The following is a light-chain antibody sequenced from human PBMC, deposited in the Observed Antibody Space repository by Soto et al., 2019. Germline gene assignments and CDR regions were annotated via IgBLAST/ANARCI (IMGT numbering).Light chain of an antibody. CDR2: DVS. J-gene: IGLJ2*01. CDR3: SSYTSRSTVV. Sequence: QSVLTQPASVSGSPGQSITISCTGASSDIGAYNYVSWYQQHPGTAPKLMIYDVSNRPSGVSTRFSGSKSGNTASLTISGLQAEDEADYYCSSYTSRSTVVFGGGTKLTVL. CDR1: SSDIGAYNY. V-gene: IGLV2-14*01.